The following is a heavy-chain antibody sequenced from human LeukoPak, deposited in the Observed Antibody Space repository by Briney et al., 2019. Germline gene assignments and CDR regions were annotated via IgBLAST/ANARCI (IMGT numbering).Heavy chain of an antibody. CDR1: GFTFDDYA. CDR2: ISWNSGSI. CDR3: AKDSWFDP. J-gene: IGHJ5*02. V-gene: IGHV3-9*01. Sequence: RSLRLSCAASGFTFDDYAMHWVRQAPGKGLEWVSGISWNSGSIGYADSVKGRFTIYRDNAKNSLYLQMNSLRAEDTALYYCAKDSWFDPWGQGTLVTVSS.